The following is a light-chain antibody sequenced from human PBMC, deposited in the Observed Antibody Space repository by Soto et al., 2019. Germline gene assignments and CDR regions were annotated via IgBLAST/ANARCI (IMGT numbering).Light chain of an antibody. CDR3: SSYTSSSTGV. CDR2: DVS. CDR1: SSDVGGYNY. V-gene: IGLV2-14*03. Sequence: QSVLTQPASVSGSPGQSITISCTGTSSDVGGYNYVSWYQQHPGKAPKLMIYDVSYRPSGVSNRFSGSKSGNTASLTISGLQDEDEADYYCSSYTSSSTGVFGGGTKLTVL. J-gene: IGLJ2*01.